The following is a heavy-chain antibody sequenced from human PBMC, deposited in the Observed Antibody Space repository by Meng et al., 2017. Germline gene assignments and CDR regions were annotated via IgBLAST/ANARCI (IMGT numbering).Heavy chain of an antibody. CDR1: GNTFNRYG. D-gene: IGHD6-19*01. Sequence: QVQLVQSGAEVKKPGVSVKVSCKAAGNTFNRYGITWVRQAPGQGLEWVGWISAYNGDTIYAQKLQGRVTMNTDTSTSTAYMELRSLRSDDTAVYYCARDPSNTSGRYAYSDYWGQGTLVTVSS. J-gene: IGHJ4*02. CDR2: ISAYNGDT. CDR3: ARDPSNTSGRYAYSDY. V-gene: IGHV1-18*01.